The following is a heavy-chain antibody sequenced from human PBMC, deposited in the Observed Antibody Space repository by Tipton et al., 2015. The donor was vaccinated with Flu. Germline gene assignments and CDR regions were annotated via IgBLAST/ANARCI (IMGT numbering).Heavy chain of an antibody. Sequence: QLVQSGAEVKKPGSSVKVSCKASGGTFSSYAISWVRQAPGQGLEWMGGIIPIFGTANYAQKFQGRVTITADESTSTAYMELSSLRSEDTAVYYCARDGGGVIQKRYYYYYGMDVWGQGTTVTVSS. CDR3: ARDGGGVIQKRYYYYYGMDV. V-gene: IGHV1-69*01. J-gene: IGHJ6*02. D-gene: IGHD3-16*02. CDR1: GGTFSSYA. CDR2: IIPIFGTA.